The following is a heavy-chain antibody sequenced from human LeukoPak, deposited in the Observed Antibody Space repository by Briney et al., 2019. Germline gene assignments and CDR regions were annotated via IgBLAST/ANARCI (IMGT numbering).Heavy chain of an antibody. CDR2: IWDDGTTK. D-gene: IGHD2-2*01. V-gene: IGHV3-33*06. Sequence: QSGGSLRLSCAASGFSFGTYGMHWVRQAPGKGLEWVAVIWDDGTTKYYADSVKGRFTISRDNSKNTLYLQMNSLRAEDPAMYYCVKDLFRSTYYFDYWGQGILVTVSS. J-gene: IGHJ4*02. CDR3: VKDLFRSTYYFDY. CDR1: GFSFGTYG.